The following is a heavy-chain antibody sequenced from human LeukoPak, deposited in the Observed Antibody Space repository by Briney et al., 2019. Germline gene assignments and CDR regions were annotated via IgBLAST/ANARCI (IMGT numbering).Heavy chain of an antibody. CDR2: INHSGST. Sequence: SETLSLTCAVYGGSFSGYYWSWIRQAPGKGLEWIGEINHSGSTKYNPSLKSRLTTSVDTSKNQFSLKLSSVTAADTAVYYCARGNTLVVVTAIDAFDIWGQGTMVTVSS. D-gene: IGHD2-21*02. CDR3: ARGNTLVVVTAIDAFDI. J-gene: IGHJ3*02. V-gene: IGHV4-34*01. CDR1: GGSFSGYY.